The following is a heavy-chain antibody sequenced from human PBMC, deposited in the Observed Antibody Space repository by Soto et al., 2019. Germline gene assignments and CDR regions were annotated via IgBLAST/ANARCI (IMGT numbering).Heavy chain of an antibody. V-gene: IGHV3-21*01. CDR2: ISSSSSYI. Sequence: GGSLRLSCAASGFTFSSYSMNWVRQAPGKGLEWVSSISSSSSYIYYADSVKGRFTISRDNAKNSLYLQMNSLRAEDTAVYYCAFSLYCSGGSCMIYVCGQGTLVPGSS. CDR1: GFTFSSYS. CDR3: AFSLYCSGGSCMIYV. J-gene: IGHJ4*02. D-gene: IGHD2-15*01.